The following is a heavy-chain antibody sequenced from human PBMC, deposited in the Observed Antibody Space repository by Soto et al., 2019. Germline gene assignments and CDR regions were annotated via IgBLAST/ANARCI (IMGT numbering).Heavy chain of an antibody. J-gene: IGHJ4*02. V-gene: IGHV3-23*01. CDR3: AKGEWFFDY. CDR1: GFTFGSYA. CDR2: ISGSGGST. D-gene: IGHD3-3*01. Sequence: GGSLRLSCAASGFTFGSYAVSWVRQAPGKGLEWVSAISGSGGSTYYADSVKGRFTISRDNSKNTLYLQMNSLRAEDTAAYYCAKGEWFFDYWGQGTLVTVSS.